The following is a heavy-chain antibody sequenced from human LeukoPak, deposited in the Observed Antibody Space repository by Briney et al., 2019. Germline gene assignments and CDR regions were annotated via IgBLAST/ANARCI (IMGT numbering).Heavy chain of an antibody. V-gene: IGHV3-30*18. D-gene: IGHD3-22*01. Sequence: GGSLRLSCAASGFTFSSYGMPWVRQAPGKGLEWVAVISYDGSNKYYADSVKGRFTISRDNSKNTLYLQMNSLRAEDTAVYYCAKDPAGSSGSNWGQGTLVTVSS. CDR2: ISYDGSNK. CDR1: GFTFSSYG. CDR3: AKDPAGSSGSN. J-gene: IGHJ4*02.